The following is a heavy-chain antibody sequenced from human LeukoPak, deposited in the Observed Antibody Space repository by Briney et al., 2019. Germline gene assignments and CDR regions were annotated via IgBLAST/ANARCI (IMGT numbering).Heavy chain of an antibody. CDR3: ARGSTSDWPLDH. D-gene: IGHD6-19*01. CDR2: IDSDNGDT. Sequence: ASVKVSCKASGYTFSAYTIHWVRQAPGQRFEWMGWIDSDNGDTRYSQTFQGRATITRDTSANTVYMELSSLRSEDTALYYCARGSTSDWPLDHWGQETLVTISS. CDR1: GYTFSAYT. J-gene: IGHJ4*02. V-gene: IGHV1-3*01.